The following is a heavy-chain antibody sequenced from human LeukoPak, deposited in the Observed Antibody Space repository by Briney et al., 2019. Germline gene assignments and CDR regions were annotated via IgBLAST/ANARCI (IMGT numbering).Heavy chain of an antibody. D-gene: IGHD2-8*02. V-gene: IGHV3-23*01. CDR1: GFTFSSYA. CDR2: ISGGGGKT. J-gene: IGHJ4*02. CDR3: VKEYRWVRATRRCFDY. Sequence: GGSLRLSCAASGFTFSSYAMSWVRQAPGKGLEWVSGISGGGGKTYYADSVKGRFTISRDNSKNTRYLQMNILRAEDTAVYYCVKEYRWVRATRRCFDYWGQGTMLSVSS.